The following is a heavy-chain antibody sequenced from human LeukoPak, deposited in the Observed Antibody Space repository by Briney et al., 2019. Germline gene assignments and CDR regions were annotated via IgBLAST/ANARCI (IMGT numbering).Heavy chain of an antibody. CDR1: GGSVSSGSYY. CDR3: ARWPLRGLFDY. D-gene: IGHD3-16*01. V-gene: IGHV4-61*01. CDR2: IYYSEST. J-gene: IGHJ4*02. Sequence: SETLSLTCTVSGGSVSSGSYYWSWIRPPPGQGLVWSGYIYYSESTNDNPSLKSRVTKSVNTSKIQFTLKMSAVTAADKSVYYWARWPLRGLFDYWGQGTPVTVSS.